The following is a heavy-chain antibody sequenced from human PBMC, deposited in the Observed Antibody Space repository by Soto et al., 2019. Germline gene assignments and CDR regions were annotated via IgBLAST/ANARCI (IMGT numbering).Heavy chain of an antibody. D-gene: IGHD3-3*01. CDR1: GFTFSSYA. Sequence: EVQLLESGGGLVQPGGSLRLSCAASGFTFSSYAMSWVRQAPGKGLEWVSAISGSGGSTYYADSVKGRFTISRDNSKNTLYLQMNSLRAEDTAVYYCAKDDATIFGVVRDPSGYMDVWGKGTTVTVSS. CDR2: ISGSGGST. J-gene: IGHJ6*03. V-gene: IGHV3-23*01. CDR3: AKDDATIFGVVRDPSGYMDV.